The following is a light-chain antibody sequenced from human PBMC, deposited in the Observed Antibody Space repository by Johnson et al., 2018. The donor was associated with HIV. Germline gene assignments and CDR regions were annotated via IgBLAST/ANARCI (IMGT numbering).Light chain of an antibody. V-gene: IGLV1-51*01. CDR3: GTWDNSLSAGV. J-gene: IGLJ1*01. CDR2: DTD. CDR1: SSNIANIY. Sequence: QSVLTQPPSVSAAPGQKVTISCSGSSSNIANIYVSWYQQVPGTAPKLLIYDTDKRPSGIPDRFSGSKSGTSATLGIRGLQTGDEADYYCGTWDNSLSAGVFGSGTKVTVL.